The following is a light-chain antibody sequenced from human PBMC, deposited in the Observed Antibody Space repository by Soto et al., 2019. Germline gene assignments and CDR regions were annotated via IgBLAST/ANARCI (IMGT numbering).Light chain of an antibody. CDR1: QGIRND. Sequence: DIQMTQSPSSLSASVGDRVTITCRASQGIRNDLAWYQQKPGKAPKRLIYDATSLQSGVPSRFSGSGSGTEFTLTISSLQPEDFATYYCLQHNNYPPITFGQGTRLAIK. V-gene: IGKV1-17*01. J-gene: IGKJ5*01. CDR2: DAT. CDR3: LQHNNYPPIT.